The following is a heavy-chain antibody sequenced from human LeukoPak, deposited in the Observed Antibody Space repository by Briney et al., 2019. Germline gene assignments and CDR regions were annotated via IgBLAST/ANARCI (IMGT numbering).Heavy chain of an antibody. CDR1: GFTFNTYS. V-gene: IGHV3-23*01. CDR2: ISDSGGGT. D-gene: IGHD4-17*01. Sequence: GGSLRLSCAASGFTFNTYSMNWARQAPGKGLEWVSTISDSGGGTYYADSVKGRFTISRDNSKNTLYLQMNSLRADDTAVYFCYGADFWGQGTLVTVSS. J-gene: IGHJ4*02. CDR3: YGADF.